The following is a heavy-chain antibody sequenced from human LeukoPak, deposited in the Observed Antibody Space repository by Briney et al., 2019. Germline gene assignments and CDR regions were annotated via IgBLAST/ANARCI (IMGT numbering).Heavy chain of an antibody. D-gene: IGHD3-3*02. CDR1: GGSISSGGYY. J-gene: IGHJ6*02. V-gene: IGHV4-31*03. CDR2: IYYSGST. CDR3: ARVLHLRRVDYYYGMDV. Sequence: PSETLSLTCTVSGGSISSGGYYWSWIRQHPGKGLEWIGYIYYSGSTYYNPSLKSRVTISVDTSKNQFSLKLSSVTAADTAVYYCARVLHLRRVDYYYGMDVWGQGTTVTVSS.